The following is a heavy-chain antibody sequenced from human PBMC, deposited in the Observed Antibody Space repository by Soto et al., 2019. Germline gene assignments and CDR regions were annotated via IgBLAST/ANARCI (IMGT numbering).Heavy chain of an antibody. D-gene: IGHD3-3*01. CDR1: GFTFSDYA. Sequence: EVQVLESGGGLVQPGGPLRLSCAASGFTFSDYAMSWVRQAPGKGLEWVSGISGSGLSTYYADSVKGRFTISRDNSKNTLYLQMNSLRPEDTAIYYCAKDRYVTIFGVVGGGDYWGQGTQITVSS. CDR3: AKDRYVTIFGVVGGGDY. J-gene: IGHJ4*02. V-gene: IGHV3-23*01. CDR2: ISGSGLST.